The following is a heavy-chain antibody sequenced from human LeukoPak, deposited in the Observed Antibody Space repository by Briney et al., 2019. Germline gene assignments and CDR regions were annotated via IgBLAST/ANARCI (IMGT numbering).Heavy chain of an antibody. D-gene: IGHD3-10*01. Sequence: QAGGSLRLSCAASGFTFDDYAMHWVRQAPGKGLEWVSGISWNSGSIGYADSVKGRFTISRDNAKNSLYLQMNSLRAEDTALYYCATVITMVRGVLPYNWFDPWGQGTLVTVSS. CDR3: ATVITMVRGVLPYNWFDP. V-gene: IGHV3-9*01. CDR2: ISWNSGSI. J-gene: IGHJ5*02. CDR1: GFTFDDYA.